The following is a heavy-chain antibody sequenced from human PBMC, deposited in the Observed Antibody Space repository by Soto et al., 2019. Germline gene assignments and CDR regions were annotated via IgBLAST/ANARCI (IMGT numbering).Heavy chain of an antibody. CDR3: AKVPMIGSDFDY. J-gene: IGHJ4*02. CDR1: GFTFSSYA. D-gene: IGHD3-16*01. Sequence: GGSLRLSCAASGFTFSSYAMSWVRQAPGKGLEWVSAINGSGGSTYYADSVKGRFTISRDNSKNTLYLQMNSLRAEDTAVYYCAKVPMIGSDFDYWGQGTLVTVSS. V-gene: IGHV3-23*01. CDR2: INGSGGST.